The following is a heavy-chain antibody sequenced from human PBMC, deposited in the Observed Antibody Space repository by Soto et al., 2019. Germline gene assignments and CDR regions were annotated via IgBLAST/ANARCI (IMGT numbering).Heavy chain of an antibody. CDR1: GYTFTSYA. J-gene: IGHJ6*03. CDR2: INAGNGNT. D-gene: IGHD6-13*01. CDR3: ARGDRIAAAGTAYYYYMDV. Sequence: ASVTVSCQTSGYTFTSYAMHWVRQAPGQRLEWMGWINAGNGNTKYSQKFQGRVTITRDTSASTAYMELSSLRSEDTAVYYCARGDRIAAAGTAYYYYMDVWGKGTTVTVSS. V-gene: IGHV1-3*01.